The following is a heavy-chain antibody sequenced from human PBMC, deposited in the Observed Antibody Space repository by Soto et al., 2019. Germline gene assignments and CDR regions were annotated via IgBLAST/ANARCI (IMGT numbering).Heavy chain of an antibody. CDR3: ARGGRYWYFDL. CDR2: IYYSGST. V-gene: IGHV4-59*01. J-gene: IGHJ2*01. CDR1: GGSISSYY. Sequence: QVQLQESGPGLVKPSETLSLTCTVSGGSISSYYWSWIRQPPGKGLEWIGYIYYSGSTNYNPSLKGRGTISVDTCKNQFSLKLSSVTAADTAVYYCARGGRYWYFDLWGRGTLVTVSS.